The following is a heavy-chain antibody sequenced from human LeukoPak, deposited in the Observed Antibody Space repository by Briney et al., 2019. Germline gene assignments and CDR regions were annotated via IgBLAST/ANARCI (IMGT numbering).Heavy chain of an antibody. J-gene: IGHJ1*01. CDR1: GFTFSKYA. Sequence: PGGSLRLSCAASGFTFSKYAMTWVRQAPGKGLEWVAFIRYDGSNKYYADSVKGRFTISRDNSKNTLYLQMNSLRAEDTAVYYCAKDSSTPGWLQPNAEYFQHWGQGTLVTVSS. V-gene: IGHV3-30*02. D-gene: IGHD5-24*01. CDR2: IRYDGSNK. CDR3: AKDSSTPGWLQPNAEYFQH.